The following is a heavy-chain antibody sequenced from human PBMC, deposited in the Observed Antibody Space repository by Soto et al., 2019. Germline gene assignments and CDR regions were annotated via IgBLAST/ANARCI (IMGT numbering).Heavy chain of an antibody. CDR3: ARDWDSSSSTDAFDI. D-gene: IGHD6-6*01. Sequence: GGSLRLSCAASGFTFSSYWMSWVRQAPGKGLEWVANIKQDGSEKYYVDSVKGRFTISRDNAKNSLYLQMNSLRAEDTAVYYCARDWDSSSSTDAFDIWGQGTMVTGSS. J-gene: IGHJ3*02. CDR2: IKQDGSEK. V-gene: IGHV3-7*01. CDR1: GFTFSSYW.